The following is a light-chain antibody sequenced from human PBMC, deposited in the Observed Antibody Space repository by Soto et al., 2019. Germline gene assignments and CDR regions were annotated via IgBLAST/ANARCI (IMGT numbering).Light chain of an antibody. CDR3: QQYTNWRT. J-gene: IGKJ1*01. CDR1: QSVSSN. V-gene: IGKV3-15*01. Sequence: EIVMTQSPATLSVSPGERAALSCRASQSVSSNLVWYQQKPGQAPRLLIYDASTRATGIPARFSGSGSGTEFTLTISSLQSEDFAVYYCQQYTNWRTLGQGTKVDI. CDR2: DAS.